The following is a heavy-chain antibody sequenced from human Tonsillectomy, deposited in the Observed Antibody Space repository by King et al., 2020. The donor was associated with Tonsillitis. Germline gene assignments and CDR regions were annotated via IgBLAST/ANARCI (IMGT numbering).Heavy chain of an antibody. J-gene: IGHJ4*02. CDR1: GFTFSTYG. CDR3: ARVAVVTGVPLDC. V-gene: IGHV3-30*19. Sequence: ESGGDVVQPGRSLRLSCAASGFTFSTYGMHWVRQAPGKGLEWVAIISYDGSYPYYGDSVKGRFTISRDNSKNTLYLQMNSLRTDDTAMYYCARVAVVTGVPLDCWGQGTQVTASS. D-gene: IGHD2-21*02. CDR2: ISYDGSYP.